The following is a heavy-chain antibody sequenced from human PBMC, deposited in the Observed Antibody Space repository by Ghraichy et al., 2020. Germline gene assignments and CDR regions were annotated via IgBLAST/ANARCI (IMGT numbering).Heavy chain of an antibody. V-gene: IGHV3-48*02. CDR3: ARESPFTVVTDTIPYYGMDI. D-gene: IGHD4-23*01. CDR2: ISSSSSTI. Sequence: GGSLRLSCAASGFTFSTYNINWVRQAPGKGLEWVSYISSSSSTIYYADSVKGRFTISRDNAKNSLYLQMNSLRDEDTAVYYCARESPFTVVTDTIPYYGMDIWGQGTTVTVSS. CDR1: GFTFSTYN. J-gene: IGHJ6*02.